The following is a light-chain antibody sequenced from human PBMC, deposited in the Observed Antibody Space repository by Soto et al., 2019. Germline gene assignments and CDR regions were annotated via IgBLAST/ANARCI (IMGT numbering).Light chain of an antibody. J-gene: IGLJ2*01. Sequence: QSALTQPPSVSGSPGQSVTISCTGTSSDVGSYNRVSWYQQPPGTVPKLIIYEVSYRPSWVPDRFPGSKSGNTASLTISGLQAEDEADYYCSSYALSSSVIFGGGTQLTVL. CDR1: SSDVGSYNR. CDR2: EVS. CDR3: SSYALSSSVI. V-gene: IGLV2-18*02.